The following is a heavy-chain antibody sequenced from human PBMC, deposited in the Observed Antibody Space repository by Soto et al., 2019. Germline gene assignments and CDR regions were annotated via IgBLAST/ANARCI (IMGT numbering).Heavy chain of an antibody. V-gene: IGHV3-66*01. D-gene: IGHD2-15*01. J-gene: IGHJ3*02. CDR3: AREPRYCRGGSCSITRDAYDI. CDR1: GFIVSVTY. CDR2: ISNRGDT. Sequence: GGSLRLSCTASGFIVSVTYVNWVRQAPGKGLEWVSVISNRGDTHYADSVRGRFSLSRDISDNTLHLQMNNLRVEDTAVYYCAREPRYCRGGSCSITRDAYDIWGQGTMVTVSS.